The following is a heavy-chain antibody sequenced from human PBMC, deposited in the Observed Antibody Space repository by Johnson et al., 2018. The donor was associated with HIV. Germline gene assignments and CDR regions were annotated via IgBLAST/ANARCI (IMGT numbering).Heavy chain of an antibody. CDR1: GFTFSTYG. CDR3: ARGGQLVLDAFDI. D-gene: IGHD6-6*01. CDR2: IWYDGSKK. J-gene: IGHJ3*02. Sequence: VQLVESGGGVVQPGRSLRLSCAASGFTFSTYGMHWVRQAPGKGLEWVAVIWYDGSKKYYVESVQGRFTISRDNSKNTLYLQMNSLRAEDTAVYYCARGGQLVLDAFDIWGQGTMVTVSS. V-gene: IGHV3-33*01.